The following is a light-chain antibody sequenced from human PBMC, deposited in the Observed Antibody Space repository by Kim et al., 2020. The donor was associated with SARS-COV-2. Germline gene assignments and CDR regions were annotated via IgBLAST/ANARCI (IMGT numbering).Light chain of an antibody. J-gene: IGLJ3*02. CDR2: SNN. CDR3: AAWDDSLNGWV. Sequence: ELTQPPSASGTPGQRVTISCSGSSSNIGSNTVNWYQQLPGTAPKLLIYSNNQRPSGVPDRFSGSKSGTSASLAISGLESEDEADYYCAAWDDSLNGWVFGGGTQLTVL. V-gene: IGLV1-44*01. CDR1: SSNIGSNT.